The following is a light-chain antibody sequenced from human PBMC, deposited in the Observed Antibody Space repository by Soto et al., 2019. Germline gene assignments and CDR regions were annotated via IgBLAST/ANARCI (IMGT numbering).Light chain of an antibody. Sequence: EIVLTQSPGTLSVSPGERATLSCRASQSVSSSYLAWYQQKPGQAPRLLIYGASSRATGIPDRFSGSGSGTDFTLTISRLETEDFAVYYCQQYGSSPMITFGQGTRLEIK. CDR2: GAS. CDR1: QSVSSSY. CDR3: QQYGSSPMIT. V-gene: IGKV3-20*01. J-gene: IGKJ5*01.